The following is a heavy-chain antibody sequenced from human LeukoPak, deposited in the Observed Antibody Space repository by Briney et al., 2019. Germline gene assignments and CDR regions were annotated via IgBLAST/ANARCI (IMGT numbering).Heavy chain of an antibody. CDR2: IYSGGST. D-gene: IGHD4-17*01. V-gene: IGHV3-66*02. J-gene: IGHJ4*02. CDR1: GFTVSSNY. CDR3: AREAAYYGDYHFDY. Sequence: GGSLRLTCAASGFTVSSNYMSWVRQAPGKGLEGVSVIYSGGSTYYADSVKGRFTISRDNSKNTLYLQMNSLRAEDTAVYYCAREAAYYGDYHFDYWGQGTLVTVSS.